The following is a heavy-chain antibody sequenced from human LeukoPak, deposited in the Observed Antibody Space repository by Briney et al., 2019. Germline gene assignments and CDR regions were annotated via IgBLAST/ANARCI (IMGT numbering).Heavy chain of an antibody. V-gene: IGHV3-53*01. CDR2: IYSGGST. Sequence: GGSLRLSCAASGFTVSSNYMSWVRQAPGKGLEWVSVIYSGGSTYYADSVKGRFTISRDNSKNTLYLQMNSLRAEDTAVYYCARNNADGEGRFSYWGQGTLVTVSS. CDR3: ARNNADGEGRFSY. J-gene: IGHJ4*02. D-gene: IGHD3-10*01. CDR1: GFTVSSNY.